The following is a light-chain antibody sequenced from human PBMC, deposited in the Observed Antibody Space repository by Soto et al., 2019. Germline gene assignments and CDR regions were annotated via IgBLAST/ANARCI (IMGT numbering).Light chain of an antibody. J-gene: IGKJ4*01. V-gene: IGKV1-39*01. CDR2: AAS. Sequence: DIQMTQSPSSLSASVGDRVIITCRTSQSISNYLNWYQHKPGKAPKVLISAASNLQSGVPSRFSGSGSGTVFTLTISSLQPEDFATYFCQQSYTLSPLTFGGATKVDIK. CDR1: QSISNY. CDR3: QQSYTLSPLT.